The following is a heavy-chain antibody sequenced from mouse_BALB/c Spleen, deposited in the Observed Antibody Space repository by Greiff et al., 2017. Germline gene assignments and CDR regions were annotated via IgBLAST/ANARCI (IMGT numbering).Heavy chain of an antibody. Sequence: QVQLKESGPGLVAPSQSLSITCTVSGFSLTSYGVHWVRQPPGKGLEWLGVIWAGGSTNYNSALMSRLSISKDNSKSQVFLKMNSLQTDDTAMYYCARDQGGQLGLLYAMDYWGQGTSVTVSS. D-gene: IGHD3-2*01. CDR3: ARDQGGQLGLLYAMDY. V-gene: IGHV2-9*02. CDR2: IWAGGST. CDR1: GFSLTSYG. J-gene: IGHJ4*01.